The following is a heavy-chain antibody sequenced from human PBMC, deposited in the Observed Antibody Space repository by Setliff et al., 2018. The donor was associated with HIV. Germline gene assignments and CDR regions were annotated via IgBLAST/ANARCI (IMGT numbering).Heavy chain of an antibody. J-gene: IGHJ6*02. CDR3: ARLPYYYYGMDV. Sequence: PGESLKISCKTSGYSFTTYWIGWVRQMPGKGLEWMGIIYPGDSDTRYSPSFQGQVTMTRNTSISTAYMELSSLKASDTAMYYCARLPYYYYGMDVWGQGTTVTVS. CDR2: IYPGDSDT. V-gene: IGHV5-51*01. CDR1: GYSFTTYW.